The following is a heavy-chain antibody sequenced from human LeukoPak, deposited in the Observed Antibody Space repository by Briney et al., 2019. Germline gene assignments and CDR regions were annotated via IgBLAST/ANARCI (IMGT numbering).Heavy chain of an antibody. J-gene: IGHJ4*02. Sequence: GGSLRLSCAASGFTFNTYGMHWVRQAPGKGLEWVAVIWYDGSNKYYADSVKGRLTISRDNSKNALYLQVNSLRAEDTAVYYCARGRNTWTFDYWGQGTLVTVSS. V-gene: IGHV3-33*01. CDR2: IWYDGSNK. CDR1: GFTFNTYG. D-gene: IGHD1-20*01. CDR3: ARGRNTWTFDY.